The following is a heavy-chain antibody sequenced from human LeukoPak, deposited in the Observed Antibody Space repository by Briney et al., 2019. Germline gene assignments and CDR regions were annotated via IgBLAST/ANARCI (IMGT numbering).Heavy chain of an antibody. V-gene: IGHV1-8*02. J-gene: IGHJ4*02. CDR2: ISGHSGNT. CDR3: ATYSSGWYEPDF. CDR1: AYTFVSYG. D-gene: IGHD6-19*01. Sequence: ASVKVSCKASAYTFVSYGISWVRQAPGQGLEWMGWISGHSGNTGYAQKFQGRVTMTRNTSISTAYMELSSLRSEDTAVYYCATYSSGWYEPDFWGQGTLVTVSS.